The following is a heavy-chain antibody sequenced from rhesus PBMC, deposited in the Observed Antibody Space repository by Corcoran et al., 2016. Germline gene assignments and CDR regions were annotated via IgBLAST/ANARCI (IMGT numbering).Heavy chain of an antibody. V-gene: IGHV3-30*02. CDR2: IKRKAEGETA. J-gene: IGHJ4*01. CDR3: TTDPAYFDY. CDR1: GFTFSNSW. D-gene: IGHD6-25*01. Sequence: EVQLVETGGGLVQPGGSLKLSCAASGFTFSNSWMSWVRQAPGKGLEWVARIKRKAEGETADYAASVKGRFTISRDDSKNTLYLQMNSLKTEDTAVYYCTTDPAYFDYWGQGVLVTVSS.